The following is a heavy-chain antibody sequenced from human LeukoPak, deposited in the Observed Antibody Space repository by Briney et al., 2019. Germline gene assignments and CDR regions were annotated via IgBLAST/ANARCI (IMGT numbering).Heavy chain of an antibody. CDR1: GFTFSSYG. V-gene: IGHV3-30*03. J-gene: IGHJ4*02. Sequence: GGSLRLSCAASGFTFSSYGIHWVRQAPGKGLEWVAIISYDGSSKYYADSVKGRFTISRDNAKNFLYLQMNSLRAEDTAVYYCARTYYDILTGYNPYFDYWGQGILVTVSS. CDR2: ISYDGSSK. D-gene: IGHD3-9*01. CDR3: ARTYYDILTGYNPYFDY.